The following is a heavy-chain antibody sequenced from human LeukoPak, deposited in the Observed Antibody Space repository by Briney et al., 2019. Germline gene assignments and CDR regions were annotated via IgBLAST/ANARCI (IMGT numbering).Heavy chain of an antibody. J-gene: IGHJ4*02. CDR3: GRDNGDYVLDY. V-gene: IGHV1-2*02. CDR1: GFTFTGYY. D-gene: IGHD4-17*01. CDR2: INPNSGGT. Sequence: GASVKVSCKASGFTFTGYYMHWVRQAPAQGLEWMGWINPNSGGTKYAQKFQGRVTMTRDTSISTAYMEVSSLRSEDTAVYYCGRDNGDYVLDYWGQGTLVTVSS.